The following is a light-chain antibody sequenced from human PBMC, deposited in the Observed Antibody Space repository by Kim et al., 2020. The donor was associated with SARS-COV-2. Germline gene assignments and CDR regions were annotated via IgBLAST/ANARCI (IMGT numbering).Light chain of an antibody. CDR1: YDR. CDR3: SSYTIYKTVI. Sequence: YDRVSWYQQFPGTAPRLMIYEVDNRPSGVPDRFSGSKSGNTASLTISGLQTEDEADYYCSSYTIYKTVIFGGGTQLTVL. V-gene: IGLV2-18*02. J-gene: IGLJ2*01. CDR2: EVD.